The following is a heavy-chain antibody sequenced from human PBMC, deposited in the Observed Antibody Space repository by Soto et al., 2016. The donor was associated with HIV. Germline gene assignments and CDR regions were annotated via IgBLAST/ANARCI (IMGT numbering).Heavy chain of an antibody. J-gene: IGHJ3*02. CDR1: GFTFNNYA. CDR3: AKVWWLRLGAFDI. V-gene: IGHV3-23*01. D-gene: IGHD5-12*01. CDR2: ISGSGDST. Sequence: EVQLLESGGGLVQPGGSLRLSCTASGFTFNNYAMSWVRQAPGKGLEWVSTISGSGDSTYYADSVKGRFTTSRDNSKNTLYVQMNSLRAEDTAVYYCAKVWWLRLGAFDIWGQGTMVTVSS.